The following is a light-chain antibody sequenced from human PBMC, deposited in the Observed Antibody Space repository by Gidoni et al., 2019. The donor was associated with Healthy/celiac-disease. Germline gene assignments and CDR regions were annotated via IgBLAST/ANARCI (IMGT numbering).Light chain of an antibody. CDR3: QQYGSSPPLT. J-gene: IGKJ4*01. CDR2: GAS. V-gene: IGKV3-20*01. Sequence: IVLTQPPGTLSLSAGERATLSCRASQSVRSSYLACYQKTPPQAPRLLIYGASSRTTSIPDRFSGSASTTDFTLTISRLEPEDFAVYYCQQYGSSPPLTFGGGTKVEIK. CDR1: QSVRSSY.